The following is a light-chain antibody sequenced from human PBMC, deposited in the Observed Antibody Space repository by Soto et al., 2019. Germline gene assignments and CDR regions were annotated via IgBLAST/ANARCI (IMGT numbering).Light chain of an antibody. CDR2: DAS. J-gene: IGKJ1*01. CDR1: QDIRNS. Sequence: DIQMTQSPSSLSASVGDRVTITCQASQDIRNSLNWYQQKPGRAPKLLIYDASNVETGVPSRFSGTGSGTHFSFSISSLQPEDFATHYCQQYNSYSWTFGQGTKV. V-gene: IGKV1-33*01. CDR3: QQYNSYSWT.